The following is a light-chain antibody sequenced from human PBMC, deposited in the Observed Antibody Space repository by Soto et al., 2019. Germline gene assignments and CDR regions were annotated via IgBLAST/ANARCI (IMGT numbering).Light chain of an antibody. CDR3: QQYYSTPWT. CDR1: QSFLYSSNNKNY. V-gene: IGKV4-1*01. J-gene: IGKJ1*01. CDR2: WAS. Sequence: DIVMTQSPDSLAVSLGERATINCNSSQSFLYSSNNKNYLAWYQQKPGQPPKLLIYWASTRESGVPDRFSGSGSGTDFTLTISSLQAEDVAVYYCQQYYSTPWTFGQGTKVDIK.